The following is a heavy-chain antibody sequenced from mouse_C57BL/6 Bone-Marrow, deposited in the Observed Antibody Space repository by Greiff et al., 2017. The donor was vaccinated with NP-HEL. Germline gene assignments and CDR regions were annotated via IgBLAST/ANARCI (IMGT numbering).Heavy chain of an antibody. Sequence: EVQRVESGGDLVKPGGSLKLSCAASGFTFSSYGMSWVRQTPGKRLEWVATISSGGSYTYYPDSVKGRFTLSRDNATNTLYLQMSRLKSEDTAMYYCARHDIYYYGSSWFAYWGQGTLVTVSA. CDR2: ISSGGSYT. J-gene: IGHJ3*01. V-gene: IGHV5-6*01. CDR1: GFTFSSYG. CDR3: ARHDIYYYGSSWFAY. D-gene: IGHD1-1*01.